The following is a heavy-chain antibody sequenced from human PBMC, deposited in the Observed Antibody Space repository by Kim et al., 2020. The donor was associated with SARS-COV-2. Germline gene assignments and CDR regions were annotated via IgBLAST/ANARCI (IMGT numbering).Heavy chain of an antibody. Sequence: SETLSLTCAVYGGSFSGYYWSWIRQPPGKGLEWIGEINHSGSTNYNPSLKSRVTISVDTSKNQFSLKLSSVTAADTAVYYCARGLLGVHSSGYYYGQYYFDYWGQGTLVTVSS. V-gene: IGHV4-34*01. CDR1: GGSFSGYY. CDR2: INHSGST. J-gene: IGHJ4*02. CDR3: ARGLLGVHSSGYYYGQYYFDY. D-gene: IGHD3-22*01.